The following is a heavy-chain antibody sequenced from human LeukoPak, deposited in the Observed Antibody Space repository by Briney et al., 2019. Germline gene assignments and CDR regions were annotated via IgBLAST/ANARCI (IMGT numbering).Heavy chain of an antibody. CDR3: ARLPIRSSGWYGQWAFDL. CDR2: IYYSGSS. Sequence: PSETLSLTCTVSSGSISPYYWSWIRQPPGKGLEWIANIYYSGSSSYSPSLKNRVTISIDTSKNQVSLKLSSVTAADTAVYYCARLPIRSSGWYGQWAFDLWGQGTMVTISS. J-gene: IGHJ3*01. CDR1: SGSISPYY. V-gene: IGHV4-59*08. D-gene: IGHD6-19*01.